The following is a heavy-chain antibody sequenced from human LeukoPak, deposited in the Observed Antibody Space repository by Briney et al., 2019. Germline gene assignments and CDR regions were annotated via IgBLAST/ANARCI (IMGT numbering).Heavy chain of an antibody. CDR2: IYTSGST. CDR1: GGSLSSYY. CDR3: ARSYDYYDSSGYWGDAFDI. V-gene: IGHV4-4*07. Sequence: SETLSLTCTVSGGSLSSYYWSWIRQPAGKGLEWIGRIYTSGSTNYNPSLKSRVTMSVDTSKKQFCLKLSSVTAADTAVYYCARSYDYYDSSGYWGDAFDIWGQGTMVTVSS. J-gene: IGHJ3*02. D-gene: IGHD3-22*01.